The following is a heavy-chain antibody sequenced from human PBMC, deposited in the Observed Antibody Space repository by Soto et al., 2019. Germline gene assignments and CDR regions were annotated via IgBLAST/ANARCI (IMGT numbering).Heavy chain of an antibody. V-gene: IGHV3-48*02. CDR2: ISSSSITI. CDR1: GFTFSSYS. J-gene: IGHJ4*02. CDR3: ERYLYYYDRSGHSDY. Sequence: GSLRLSCAASGFTFSSYSMNWVRQAPGKGLEWVSYISSSSITIYYADSVKGRFTISRDNAKNSLYLKMNSLREEDTALYYRERYLYYYDRSGHSDYWCQANLVTVS. D-gene: IGHD3-22*01.